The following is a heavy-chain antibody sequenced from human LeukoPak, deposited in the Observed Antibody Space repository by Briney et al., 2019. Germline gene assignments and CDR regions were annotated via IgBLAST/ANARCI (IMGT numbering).Heavy chain of an antibody. CDR1: GFTFSSYW. CDR3: ARDQGGYDSSFDY. D-gene: IGHD5-12*01. V-gene: IGHV3-74*01. CDR2: IASDGSST. J-gene: IGHJ4*02. Sequence: GGSLRLSCAASGFTFSSYWMNWVRQAPGKGLVWVSRIASDGSSTTYADSVKGRFTISRDNAKNSLYLQMNSLRAEDTAVYYCARDQGGYDSSFDYWGQGTLVTVSS.